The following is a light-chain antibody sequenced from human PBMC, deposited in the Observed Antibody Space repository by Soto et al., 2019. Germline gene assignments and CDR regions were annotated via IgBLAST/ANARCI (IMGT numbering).Light chain of an antibody. CDR1: SSDVGAYIF. CDR2: DVN. Sequence: QSVLTQPPSASGSPGQSVTISCTGTSSDVGAYIFVSWYQQHPGKAPKLMVYDVNRRPPGVPDRFFGSKSGNTASLTVSGLQAEDEADYYCVSFAGGTYVFGTGTKVTFL. J-gene: IGLJ1*01. V-gene: IGLV2-8*01. CDR3: VSFAGGTYV.